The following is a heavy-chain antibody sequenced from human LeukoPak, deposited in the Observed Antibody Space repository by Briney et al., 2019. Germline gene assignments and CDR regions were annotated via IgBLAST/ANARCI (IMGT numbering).Heavy chain of an antibody. CDR1: GFTFSSFE. J-gene: IGHJ4*02. CDR2: ISNSGSAI. D-gene: IGHD6-13*01. CDR3: ARKAQSSSWSRFDY. V-gene: IGHV3-48*03. Sequence: GGSLRLSCAASGFTFSSFEMNCVRQAPGKGLEWVSYISNSGSAIYYADSVKGRFTISRDNAKNSLYLQMNSLRAEDTAVYYCARKAQSSSWSRFDYWGQGTLVTVSS.